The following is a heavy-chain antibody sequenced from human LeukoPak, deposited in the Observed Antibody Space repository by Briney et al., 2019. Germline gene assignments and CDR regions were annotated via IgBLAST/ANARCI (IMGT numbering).Heavy chain of an antibody. CDR2: ISSSSSTI. V-gene: IGHV3-48*04. CDR1: GFTFSSYS. Sequence: GGSLRLSCAASGFTFSSYSMNWVRQAPGKGLEWVSYISSSSSTIYYADSVKGRFTISRDNAKNSLYLQMNSLRAEDTAVYYCARSPHHYDFWSDFNWFDPWGQGTLVTVSS. J-gene: IGHJ5*02. CDR3: ARSPHHYDFWSDFNWFDP. D-gene: IGHD3-3*01.